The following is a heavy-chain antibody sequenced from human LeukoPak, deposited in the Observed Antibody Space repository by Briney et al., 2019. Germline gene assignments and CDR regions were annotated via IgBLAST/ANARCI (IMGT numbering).Heavy chain of an antibody. Sequence: ASVKVSCKASGYTFTSYYMHWVRQAPGQGLEWMGIINPSGGSTSYAQRFQGRVTMTRDTSTSTVYMELSSRRSEDTAVYYCARGARGYYDSSGYYQNWGQGTLVTVSS. CDR3: ARGARGYYDSSGYYQN. D-gene: IGHD3-22*01. J-gene: IGHJ4*02. CDR2: INPSGGST. CDR1: GYTFTSYY. V-gene: IGHV1-46*01.